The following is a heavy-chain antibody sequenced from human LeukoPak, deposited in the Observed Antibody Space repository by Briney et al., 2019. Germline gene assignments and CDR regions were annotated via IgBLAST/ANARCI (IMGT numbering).Heavy chain of an antibody. J-gene: IGHJ6*02. CDR3: TRRRTGRNYYYGIDV. Sequence: ASVKVSCKASGYTFTSYDINWVRQATGQGLEWMGWMNPNSGNTGYAQKLQGRVTMTRNTSISTGYMELSSLRSEDTAVYYCTRRRTGRNYYYGIDVWGQGTTVTVSS. V-gene: IGHV1-8*01. CDR2: MNPNSGNT. CDR1: GYTFTSYD. D-gene: IGHD3/OR15-3a*01.